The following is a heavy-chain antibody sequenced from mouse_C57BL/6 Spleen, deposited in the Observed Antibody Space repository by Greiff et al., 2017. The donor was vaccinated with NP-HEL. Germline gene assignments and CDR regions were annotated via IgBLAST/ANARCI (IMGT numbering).Heavy chain of an antibody. J-gene: IGHJ3*01. CDR3: ARGGYPFAY. V-gene: IGHV5-17*01. CDR1: GFTFSDYG. D-gene: IGHD2-2*01. Sequence: EVKVVESGGGLVKPGGSLKLSCAASGFTFSDYGMHWVRQAPEKGLEWVAYISSGSSTIYYADTVKGRFTISRDNAKNTLFLQMTSLRSEDTAMYYCARGGYPFAYWGQGTLVTVSA. CDR2: ISSGSSTI.